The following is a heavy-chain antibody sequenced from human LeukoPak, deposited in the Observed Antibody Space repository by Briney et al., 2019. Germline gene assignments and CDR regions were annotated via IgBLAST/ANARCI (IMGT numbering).Heavy chain of an antibody. J-gene: IGHJ4*02. V-gene: IGHV3-21*01. Sequence: GGSLRLSCEASGFTFSSYSMNWVRQAPGKGLEWVSSISSSYSSMYYADSVKGRFTISRDNAKNTLSLQMNSLRGEDTAVYYCARDRSISAAGDTYWGQGTLVTVSS. CDR1: GFTFSSYS. CDR2: ISSSYSSM. D-gene: IGHD6-13*01. CDR3: ARDRSISAAGDTY.